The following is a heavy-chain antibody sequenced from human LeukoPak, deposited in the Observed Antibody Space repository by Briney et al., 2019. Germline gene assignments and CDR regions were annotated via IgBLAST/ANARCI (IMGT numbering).Heavy chain of an antibody. CDR1: GGSFSGYY. J-gene: IGHJ4*02. V-gene: IGHV4-34*01. CDR2: INHSGST. Sequence: PSETLSLTCAVYGGSFSGYYWSWIRQPPGKGLEWIGEINHSGSTNYNPSLKSRVTISVDTSKNQFSLKLSSVTAADTAVYYCATNPHRRYCSSTSCYRFDYWGQGTLVTVSS. D-gene: IGHD2-2*01. CDR3: ATNPHRRYCSSTSCYRFDY.